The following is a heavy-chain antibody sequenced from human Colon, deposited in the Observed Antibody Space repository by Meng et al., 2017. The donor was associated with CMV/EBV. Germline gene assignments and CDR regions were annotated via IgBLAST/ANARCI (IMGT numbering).Heavy chain of an antibody. V-gene: IGHV1-18*01. Sequence: VQLVQAGAEVKEPGASVLVSCRSSGYTFTSYGINWVRQAPGQGLEWMGWISGSTGYTNRAQKFQGRVTMTTDTSTPTAYLALTSLTSNDTAVYYCARGRPNWSGVLDYWGQGTLVTVSS. CDR3: ARGRPNWSGVLDY. CDR1: GYTFTSYG. D-gene: IGHD1-1*01. CDR2: ISGSTGYT. J-gene: IGHJ4*02.